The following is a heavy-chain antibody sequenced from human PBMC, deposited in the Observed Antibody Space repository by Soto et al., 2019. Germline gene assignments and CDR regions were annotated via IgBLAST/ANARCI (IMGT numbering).Heavy chain of an antibody. V-gene: IGHV5-51*01. CDR3: ARLPFNGVPDY. D-gene: IGHD2-8*01. Sequence: GESLKISCNGSGYSFTSYWIGWVRQMPGKGLEWMGIIYPGDSDTRYSPSFQGQVTISADKSISTDYLQWRSLKASDTAMYYCARLPFNGVPDYWGQGTLVTVSS. J-gene: IGHJ4*02. CDR2: IYPGDSDT. CDR1: GYSFTSYW.